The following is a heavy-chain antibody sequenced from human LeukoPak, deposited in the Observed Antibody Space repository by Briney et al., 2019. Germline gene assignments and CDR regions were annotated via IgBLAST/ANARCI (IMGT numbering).Heavy chain of an antibody. V-gene: IGHV1-18*01. Sequence: ASVKVSCKASGYTFTSYGISWVRQAPGQGLEWMGWISAYNGNTNYAQKLQGRVTMTTDTSTSTAYIELRSLRSDDTAVYYCARDRVLHSMAQDAFDIWGQGTMVTVSS. CDR3: ARDRVLHSMAQDAFDI. CDR2: ISAYNGNT. CDR1: GYTFTSYG. J-gene: IGHJ3*02. D-gene: IGHD2/OR15-2a*01.